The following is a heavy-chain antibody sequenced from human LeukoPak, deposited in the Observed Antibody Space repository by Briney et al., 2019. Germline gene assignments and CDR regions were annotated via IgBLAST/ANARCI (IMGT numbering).Heavy chain of an antibody. CDR2: IYYSGST. V-gene: IGHV4-30-4*01. CDR1: GGSVSSGDYF. J-gene: IGHJ4*02. D-gene: IGHD1-14*01. CDR3: ASVARRVGSKGFIDY. Sequence: PSETLSLTCTVSGGSVSSGDYFWTWIRQPPGKGLEWIGHIYYSGSTYYNPSLKSRLTISVDMSKNQFSLKLSSVTAADTAVYYCASVARRVGSKGFIDYWGQGTLVTVSS.